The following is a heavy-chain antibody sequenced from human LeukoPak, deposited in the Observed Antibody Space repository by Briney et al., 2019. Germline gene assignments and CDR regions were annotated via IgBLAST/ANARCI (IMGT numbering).Heavy chain of an antibody. CDR2: INHSGST. D-gene: IGHD6-19*01. CDR1: GGSFSGYY. J-gene: IGHJ6*04. Sequence: SETLSLTCAVYGGSFSGYYWSWIRQPPGKGLEWIGEINHSGSTNYNPSLKSRVTISVDTSKNQSSLKLSSVTAADTAVYYCARGRGGGSGWYYYYYGMDVWGKGTTVTVSS. CDR3: ARGRGGGSGWYYYYYGMDV. V-gene: IGHV4-34*01.